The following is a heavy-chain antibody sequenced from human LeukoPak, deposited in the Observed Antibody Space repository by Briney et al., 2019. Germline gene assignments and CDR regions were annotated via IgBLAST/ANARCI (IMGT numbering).Heavy chain of an antibody. V-gene: IGHV3-30*18. Sequence: GGSLRLSCAASGFTFSSYGMHWVRQAPGKGLEWVAVISYDGSNKYYADSVKGRFTISRDNSKNTLYLQMNSLRAEDTAVYYCAKERIAVAGPTPSPFDYWGQGTLVTVSS. J-gene: IGHJ4*02. CDR3: AKERIAVAGPTPSPFDY. D-gene: IGHD6-19*01. CDR1: GFTFSSYG. CDR2: ISYDGSNK.